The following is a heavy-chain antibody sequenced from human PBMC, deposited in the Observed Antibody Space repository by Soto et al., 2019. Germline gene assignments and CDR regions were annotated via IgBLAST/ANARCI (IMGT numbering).Heavy chain of an antibody. CDR2: IFHSGDT. V-gene: IGHV4-4*02. CDR3: AYSTGWYRHDV. J-gene: IGHJ3*01. Sequence: QVQLQESGPGLVKPSGTLSLTCAVSGDSISNSRWWTWVRQPPGRGLEWIGDIFHSGDTNYNPSLKRRVFISVDKSQNQFSLQVSSVTAADTAVYYCAYSTGWYRHDVWGQGTLVTVSS. D-gene: IGHD6-19*01. CDR1: GDSISNSRW.